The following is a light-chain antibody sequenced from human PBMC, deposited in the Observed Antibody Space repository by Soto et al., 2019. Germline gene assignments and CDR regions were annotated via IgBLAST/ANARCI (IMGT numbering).Light chain of an antibody. CDR3: AAWDDSLNGPG. V-gene: IGLV1-44*01. CDR2: SNN. CDR1: SSNIGSNT. J-gene: IGLJ2*01. Sequence: QSVLTQPPSASGTPGQRVTISCSGSSSNIGSNTVNWYQQHPGTAPKLLIYSNNQRPSGVPDRFSGSQSGTAASLAISGLQSEDEADYYCAAWDDSLNGPGFGGGTKLTVL.